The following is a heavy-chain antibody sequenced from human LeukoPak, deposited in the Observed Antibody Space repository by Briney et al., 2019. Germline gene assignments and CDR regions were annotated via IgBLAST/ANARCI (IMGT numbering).Heavy chain of an antibody. D-gene: IGHD2/OR15-2a*01. CDR3: ARGGLSIMGY. V-gene: IGHV3-23*01. CDR2: VSGTGGRT. Sequence: PGGSLRLSCAASGFTFSTYAMSWVRQAPGKGLEWVSVVSGTGGRTYYADSVKGRFTISRDNSKNTLYLQMNSLRAEDTAVYFCARGGLSIMGYWGQGTLVTVSS. J-gene: IGHJ4*02. CDR1: GFTFSTYA.